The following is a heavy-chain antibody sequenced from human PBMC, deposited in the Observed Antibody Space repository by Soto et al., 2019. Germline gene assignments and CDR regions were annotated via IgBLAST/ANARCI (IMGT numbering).Heavy chain of an antibody. CDR1: GGSISSSSYY. J-gene: IGHJ4*02. D-gene: IGHD3-22*01. CDR2: IYYSGST. Sequence: PSETLSLTCTVSGGSISSSSYYWGWIRQPPGKGLEWIGSIYYSGSTYYNPSLKSRVTISVDTSKNQFSLKLSSVTAADTAVYHCARHPTYYYDSSGYYPPPHFDYWGQGTLVTVSS. CDR3: ARHPTYYYDSSGYYPPPHFDY. V-gene: IGHV4-39*01.